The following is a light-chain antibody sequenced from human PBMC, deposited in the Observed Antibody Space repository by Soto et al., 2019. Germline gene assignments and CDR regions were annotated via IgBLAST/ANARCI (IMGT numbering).Light chain of an antibody. J-gene: IGKJ1*01. CDR3: QQYLTSAQT. V-gene: IGKV3-20*01. Sequence: EIVLTQSPGTLSLSPGESATLSCRASQTVGSNYLAWYQQRPGQAPRLLIYAASSRATGIPDRISASGSGTDFTLTISRVEPEDFAVYYCQQYLTSAQTFGQGTKVELK. CDR2: AAS. CDR1: QTVGSNY.